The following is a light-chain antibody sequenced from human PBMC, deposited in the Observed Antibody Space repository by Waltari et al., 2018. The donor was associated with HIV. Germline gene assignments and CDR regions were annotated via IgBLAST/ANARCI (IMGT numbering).Light chain of an antibody. CDR3: CTYVGYDTKFV. V-gene: IGLV2-23*02. CDR2: AVE. J-gene: IGLJ1*01. CDR1: ANND. Sequence: ARAQPPSESGSPGQSITISCADIANNDVSWYQQHPDNAPKVGLYAVELRPPGISSRFSGFRSGKNASLRISGLQAEDEADYFCCTYVGYDTKFVFGTGTRVSVL.